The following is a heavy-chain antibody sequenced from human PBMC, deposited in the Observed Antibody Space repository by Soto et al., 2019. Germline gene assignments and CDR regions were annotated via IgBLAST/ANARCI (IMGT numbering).Heavy chain of an antibody. J-gene: IGHJ3*02. D-gene: IGHD4-17*01. V-gene: IGHV4-34*01. CDR2: INHSGTT. Sequence: QVQLQQWGARLLKPSETLSLSCAVYGGSFGDNYWSWIRQPPGMGLEWIGEINHSGTTNQNPSLKSRVTMSVDASRSQFSLNLTSLTAADTAVYYCARALLPEYGDFTGAFDIWGQGTMVTVSS. CDR1: GGSFGDNY. CDR3: ARALLPEYGDFTGAFDI.